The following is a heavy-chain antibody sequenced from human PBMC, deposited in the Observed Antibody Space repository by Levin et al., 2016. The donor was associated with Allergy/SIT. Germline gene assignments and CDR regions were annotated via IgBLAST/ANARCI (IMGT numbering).Heavy chain of an antibody. CDR2: ISGSGGST. CDR1: GFTFSSYA. J-gene: IGHJ4*02. CDR3: AKSGAATRTFDY. Sequence: GESLKISCAASGFTFSSYAMSWVRQAPGKGLEWVSAISGSGGSTYYADSVKGRFTISRDNSKNTLYLQMNSLRAEDTAVYYCAKSGAATRTFDYWGQGTLVTVSS. V-gene: IGHV3-23*01. D-gene: IGHD2-15*01.